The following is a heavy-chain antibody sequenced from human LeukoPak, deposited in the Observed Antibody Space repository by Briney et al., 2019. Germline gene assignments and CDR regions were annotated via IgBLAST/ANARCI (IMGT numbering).Heavy chain of an antibody. CDR3: ARDNREANFDY. J-gene: IGHJ4*02. V-gene: IGHV3-48*01. CDR1: GFTFSSYS. Sequence: QPGGSLRLSCAASGFTFSSYSMTWVRQAPGKGLEWVSYISSSSSTIYYADSVKGRFTISRDNAKNSLYLQMNSLRAEDTAVYYCARDNREANFDYWGQGTLVTVS. CDR2: ISSSSSTI. D-gene: IGHD1-26*01.